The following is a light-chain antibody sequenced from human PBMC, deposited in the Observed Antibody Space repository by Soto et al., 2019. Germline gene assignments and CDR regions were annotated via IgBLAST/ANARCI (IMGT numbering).Light chain of an antibody. J-gene: IGKJ1*01. CDR1: QDISNY. V-gene: IGKV1-27*01. CDR2: SAS. Sequence: DIQMTQSPSSLSASVGDRVTITCRASQDISNYLAWYQQKPGKVPKVLIYSASTLQSGVPSRFSGSASGTDLTLTISSLQPEDVATYFCLQVYSFHRTFGLGTKVDIX. CDR3: LQVYSFHRT.